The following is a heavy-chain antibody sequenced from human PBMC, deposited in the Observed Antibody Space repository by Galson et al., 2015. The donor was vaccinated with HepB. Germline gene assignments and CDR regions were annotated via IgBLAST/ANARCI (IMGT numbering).Heavy chain of an antibody. CDR3: TRDLQPGDDIPDY. D-gene: IGHD3-9*01. V-gene: IGHV3-49*04. J-gene: IGHJ4*02. CDR2: IRSKAYGGTT. CDR1: GFTFGDYA. Sequence: SLRLSCAASGFTFGDYAMSWVRQAPGKGLEWVGFIRSKAYGGTTEYAASVKGRFTISRDDSKSIAYLQMNSLKTEDTAVYYCTRDLQPGDDIPDYWGQGTLVTVSS.